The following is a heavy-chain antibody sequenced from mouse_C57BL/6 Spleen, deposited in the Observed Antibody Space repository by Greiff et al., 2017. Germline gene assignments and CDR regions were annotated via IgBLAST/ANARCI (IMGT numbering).Heavy chain of an antibody. Sequence: QVQLKQPGTELVKPGASVKLSCKASGYTFTSYWMHWVKQRPGQGLEWIGNIHPCNGGTNYNENFKSKATLTVDKSSSTVYMQLSSLTSEDAAVYYGSGVYYRDYYAMDYWGQGTSVTVSS. CDR3: SGVYYRDYYAMDY. CDR2: IHPCNGGT. V-gene: IGHV1-53*01. CDR1: GYTFTSYW. D-gene: IGHD1-1*01. J-gene: IGHJ4*01.